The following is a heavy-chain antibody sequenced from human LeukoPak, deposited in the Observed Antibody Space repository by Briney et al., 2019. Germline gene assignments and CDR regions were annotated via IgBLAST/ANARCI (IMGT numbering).Heavy chain of an antibody. Sequence: GESLKISCKGSGYNFNTYWVAWVRQLPGKGLEWMGIIRPMNSDVRYSPSFQGQVTISAARSINTAYLQWSSPTASDTAMYYCASRPFETTVVPWDFYWGQGTQVTVSS. D-gene: IGHD4-23*01. CDR3: ASRPFETTVVPWDFY. CDR2: IRPMNSDV. V-gene: IGHV5-51*01. J-gene: IGHJ4*02. CDR1: GYNFNTYW.